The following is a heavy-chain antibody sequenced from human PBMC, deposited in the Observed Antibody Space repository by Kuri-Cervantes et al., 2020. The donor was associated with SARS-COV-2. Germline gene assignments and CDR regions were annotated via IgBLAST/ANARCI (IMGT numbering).Heavy chain of an antibody. Sequence: GGSLRLSCAASGFTFDDYTMHWVRQAPGKGLEWVSLISWDGGSTYYADSVKGRFTISRDNSKNTLYLQMNSLRAEDTAVYYCAKDLYCGGDCYPGFDYWGQGTLVTVSS. CDR2: ISWDGGST. D-gene: IGHD2-21*01. CDR1: GFTFDDYT. V-gene: IGHV3-43*01. J-gene: IGHJ4*02. CDR3: AKDLYCGGDCYPGFDY.